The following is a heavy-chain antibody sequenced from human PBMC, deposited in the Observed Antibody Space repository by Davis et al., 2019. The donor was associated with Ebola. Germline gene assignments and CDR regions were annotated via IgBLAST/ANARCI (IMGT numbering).Heavy chain of an antibody. CDR1: GYSFTSYP. Sequence: ASVKVSCKASGYSFTSYPMNWVRQAPGQGLEWMGWINTNTGNPTYAQGFTGRFVFSSDASVSTAYLQISSLKAEDTAVYYCARSSYTWYFSGMDVWGKGTTVTVSS. CDR2: INTNTGNP. J-gene: IGHJ6*04. CDR3: ARSSYTWYFSGMDV. D-gene: IGHD2-2*01. V-gene: IGHV7-4-1*02.